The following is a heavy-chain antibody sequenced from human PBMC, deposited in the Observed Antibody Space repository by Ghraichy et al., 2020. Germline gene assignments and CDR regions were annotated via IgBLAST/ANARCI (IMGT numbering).Heavy chain of an antibody. J-gene: IGHJ4*02. CDR2: ISSSSSYI. Sequence: GSLRLSCAASGFTFSSYSMNWVRQAPGKGLEWVSSISSSSSYIYYADSVKGRFTISRDNAKNSLYLQMNSLRAEDTAVYYCAREGDYYDSSGSRSYFDYWGQGTLVTVSS. CDR1: GFTFSSYS. D-gene: IGHD3-22*01. V-gene: IGHV3-21*01. CDR3: AREGDYYDSSGSRSYFDY.